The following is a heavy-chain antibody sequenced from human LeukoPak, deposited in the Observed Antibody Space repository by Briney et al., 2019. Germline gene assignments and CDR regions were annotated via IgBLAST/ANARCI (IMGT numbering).Heavy chain of an antibody. D-gene: IGHD3-16*01. CDR3: ARGDYDYVWGSYSNIDY. Sequence: ASVKVSCKASGYTFTSYAMHCVRQAPGQRLEWMGWINAGNGNTKYSQKFQGRITITRDTSASTAYMELSSLRSEDTAVYYCARGDYDYVWGSYSNIDYWGQGTPVTVSS. J-gene: IGHJ4*02. CDR2: INAGNGNT. CDR1: GYTFTSYA. V-gene: IGHV1-3*01.